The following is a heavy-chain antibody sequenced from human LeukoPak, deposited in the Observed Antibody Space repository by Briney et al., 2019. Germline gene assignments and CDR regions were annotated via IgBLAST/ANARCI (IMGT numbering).Heavy chain of an antibody. Sequence: PSETLSLTCTVSGGSISSSSYYWGWIRQPPGKGLEWIGSIYYSGSTYYNPSLKSRATISVDTSKNQFSLKLSSVTAADTAVYYCARDDYSNIWFDPWGQGTLVTVSS. J-gene: IGHJ5*02. D-gene: IGHD4-11*01. CDR3: ARDDYSNIWFDP. CDR2: IYYSGST. CDR1: GGSISSSSYY. V-gene: IGHV4-39*07.